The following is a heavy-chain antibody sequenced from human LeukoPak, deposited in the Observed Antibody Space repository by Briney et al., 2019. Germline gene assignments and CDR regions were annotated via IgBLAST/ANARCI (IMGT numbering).Heavy chain of an antibody. CDR3: ARVFAGIEYYFDY. V-gene: IGHV4-61*02. D-gene: IGHD6-13*01. CDR1: GGSISSGGYY. Sequence: SQTLSLTCAVSGGSISSGGYYWSWIRQPAGKGLEWIGRIYTSGSTNYNPSLKSRVTMSVDTSKNQFSLKLSSVTAADTAVYYCARVFAGIEYYFDYWGQGTLVTVSS. CDR2: IYTSGST. J-gene: IGHJ4*02.